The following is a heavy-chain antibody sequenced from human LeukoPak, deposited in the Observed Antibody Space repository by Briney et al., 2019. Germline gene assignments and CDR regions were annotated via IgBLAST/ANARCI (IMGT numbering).Heavy chain of an antibody. CDR1: GFTFSSYA. J-gene: IGHJ4*02. CDR2: ISGSGGST. CDR3: AKDGGPKPYSFDS. D-gene: IGHD1-14*01. Sequence: GGSLRLSCAASGFTFSSYAMSWVRQAPGKGLEWVSAISGSGGSTYYADSVKGRFTISRDNSKNTLYLQMNSLRAEDTAAYHCAKDGGPKPYSFDSWGQGTLVTVSS. V-gene: IGHV3-23*01.